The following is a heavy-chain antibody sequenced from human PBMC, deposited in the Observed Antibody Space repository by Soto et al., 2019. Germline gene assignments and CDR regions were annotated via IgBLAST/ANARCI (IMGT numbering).Heavy chain of an antibody. V-gene: IGHV4-34*01. CDR2: INHSGST. J-gene: IGHJ4*02. CDR1: GGSFSGYY. Sequence: QVQLQQWGAGLLKPSEPLSLTCAVYGGSFSGYYWSWIRQPPGKGLEWIGEINHSGSTNYTPSLKRRVTISVDTYKNQFSLKLSSVTAADTAVYYCARGQSSRLLECWGQGVLVTVSS. D-gene: IGHD1-1*01. CDR3: ARGQSSRLLEC.